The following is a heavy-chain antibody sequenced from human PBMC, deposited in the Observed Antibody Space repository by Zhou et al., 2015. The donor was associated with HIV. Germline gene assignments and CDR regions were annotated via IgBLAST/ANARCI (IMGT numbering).Heavy chain of an antibody. CDR3: ARLVATYTNTWYWFDP. V-gene: IGHV1-69*01. CDR2: IIPIFGTA. Sequence: QVQLVQSGAEVKKPGSSVKVSCKASGGTFSSYAISWVRQAPGEGLEWMGGIIPIFGTAKYAQKFQGRVTITADESTSTADMELSSLRSDDTAVYYCARLVATYTNTWYWFDPWGQGTLVTVSS. J-gene: IGHJ5*02. D-gene: IGHD2-8*02. CDR1: GGTFSSYA.